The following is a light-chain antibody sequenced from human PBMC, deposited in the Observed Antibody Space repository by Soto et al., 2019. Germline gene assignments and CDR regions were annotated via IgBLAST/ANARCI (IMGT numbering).Light chain of an antibody. J-gene: IGKJ3*01. CDR1: QSVSSN. Sequence: EIVMTQSPATLSVSPGERATLSCRASQSVSSNLAWYQQKPGQAPRLFIYGASTRATGIPARFSGSGSGTEFTLTISSLQPEDFAVYYCQQYNNWPFTFGPGTKVDIK. CDR3: QQYNNWPFT. V-gene: IGKV3-15*01. CDR2: GAS.